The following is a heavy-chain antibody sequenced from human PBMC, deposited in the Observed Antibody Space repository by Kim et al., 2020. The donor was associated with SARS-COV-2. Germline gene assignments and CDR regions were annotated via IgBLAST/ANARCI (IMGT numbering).Heavy chain of an antibody. CDR3: ARGIYDSLWDY. Sequence: GGSLRLSCAASGFTFSTYSMNWVRQAPGKGLEWVSYISTSSGTIYYADSVRGRFTISRDNAKNSLYLQMKSLRDDDTAMYFCARGIYDSLWDYWGQGTLVTVSS. J-gene: IGHJ4*02. V-gene: IGHV3-48*02. CDR1: GFTFSTYS. D-gene: IGHD3-16*01. CDR2: ISTSSGTI.